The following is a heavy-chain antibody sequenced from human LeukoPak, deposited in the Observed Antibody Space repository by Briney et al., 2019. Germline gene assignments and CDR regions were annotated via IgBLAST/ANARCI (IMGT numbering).Heavy chain of an antibody. CDR3: AKGQLAVAVGWYFDL. CDR2: ISGSGDSI. CDR1: GFTFNNYA. Sequence: GGSLRLSCAASGFTFNNYAMSWVRQAPGKGLEWVSGISGSGDSIYYADSVKGRFTISRDNSKNTLYLQINNLRTEDTAVYYCAKGQLAVAVGWYFDLWGRGTLVTVSS. D-gene: IGHD6-19*01. V-gene: IGHV3-23*01. J-gene: IGHJ2*01.